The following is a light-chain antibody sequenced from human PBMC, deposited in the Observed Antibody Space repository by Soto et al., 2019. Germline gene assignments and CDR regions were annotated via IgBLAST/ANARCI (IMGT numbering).Light chain of an antibody. Sequence: IVLTQSPGTLSLSPGETATLSCRTSQTISMDDLAWYQQRPGQAPRLLVSATSRRATGIPDRFYGYGSGTDFTLTISSLEPEDFVVYYCYQYYTSPLTLGPGTRVDIK. CDR2: ATS. CDR3: YQYYTSPLT. CDR1: QTISMDD. J-gene: IGKJ3*01. V-gene: IGKV3-20*01.